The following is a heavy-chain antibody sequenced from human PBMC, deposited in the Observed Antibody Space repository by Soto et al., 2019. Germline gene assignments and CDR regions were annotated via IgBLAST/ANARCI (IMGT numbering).Heavy chain of an antibody. D-gene: IGHD4-17*01. J-gene: IGHJ5*02. CDR2: IWYDGSNK. Sequence: GGSLRLSCAASGFTFSSYGMHWVRQAPGKGLEWVAVIWYDGSNKYYADSVKGRFTISRDNSKNTLYLQMNSLRAEDTAVYYCARDSLTTVTKYNWFDPWGQGTLVTVSS. CDR1: GFTFSSYG. V-gene: IGHV3-33*01. CDR3: ARDSLTTVTKYNWFDP.